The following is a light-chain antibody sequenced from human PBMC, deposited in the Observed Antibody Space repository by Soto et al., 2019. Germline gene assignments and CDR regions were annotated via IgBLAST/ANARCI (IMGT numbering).Light chain of an antibody. CDR2: ESS. V-gene: IGKV3-11*01. CDR3: QQRSNWPYT. Sequence: EIVLTQSPATLSLSPGERATLSCRASQSVSSYLAWYQQKPGQAPRLLSYESSNRATGIPARFSGSGSGTDFTLTISSLEPEDFAVYYCQQRSNWPYTFGQGTKLEIK. CDR1: QSVSSY. J-gene: IGKJ2*01.